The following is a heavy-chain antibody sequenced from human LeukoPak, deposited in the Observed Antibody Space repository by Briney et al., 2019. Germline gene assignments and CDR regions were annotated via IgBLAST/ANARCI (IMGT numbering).Heavy chain of an antibody. CDR3: ARNTYYYDSSGYYYEGWFDP. D-gene: IGHD3-22*01. CDR2: ISAYNGNT. Sequence: ASVTVPRKDSVYTFTSYGISWVGQAPRQGLEWMGWISAYNGNTNYAQKTQGRVTMTTDTSTSTAYMELRSLRSDDTAVYYCARNTYYYDSSGYYYEGWFDPWGQGTLVTVSS. V-gene: IGHV1-18*01. CDR1: VYTFTSYG. J-gene: IGHJ5*02.